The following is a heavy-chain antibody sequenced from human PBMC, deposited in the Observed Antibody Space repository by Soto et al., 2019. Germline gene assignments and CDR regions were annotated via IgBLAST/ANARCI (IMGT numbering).Heavy chain of an antibody. V-gene: IGHV3-21*01. Sequence: PGGSLRLSCAASGFTLSSYSMNWVRQSPGKGLEWVSSISSSSSYIYYADSVKGRFTISRDNAKNSLYLQMNSLRAEDTAVYYCARDLVTALWYYYYGMDVWGQGTTVTVS. J-gene: IGHJ6*02. D-gene: IGHD2-21*02. CDR1: GFTLSSYS. CDR3: ARDLVTALWYYYYGMDV. CDR2: ISSSSSYI.